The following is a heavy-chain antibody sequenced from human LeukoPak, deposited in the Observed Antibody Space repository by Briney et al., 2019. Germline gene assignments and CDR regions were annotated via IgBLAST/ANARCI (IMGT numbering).Heavy chain of an antibody. CDR3: ASGGACSSTSCYLRNY. D-gene: IGHD2-2*01. V-gene: IGHV3-11*01. J-gene: IGHJ4*02. CDR1: GFTFSDYY. Sequence: GGSLRLSCAASGFTFSDYYMSWIRQAPGKGLGWGSYISSSGSTIYYADSVKGRFTISRDNAKNSLYLQMNSLRAEDTAVYYCASGGACSSTSCYLRNYWGQGTLVTLPS. CDR2: ISSSGSTI.